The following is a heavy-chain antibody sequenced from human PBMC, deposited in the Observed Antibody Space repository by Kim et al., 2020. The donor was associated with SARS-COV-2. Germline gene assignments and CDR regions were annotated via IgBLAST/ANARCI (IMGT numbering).Heavy chain of an antibody. Sequence: SVKVSCKASGGTFSSYAISWVRQAPGQGLEWMGGIIPIFGTANYAQKFQGRVTITADESTSTAYMELSSLRSEDTAVYYCARDKPLYDSSGYYLEYFQHWGQGTLVTVSS. CDR2: IIPIFGTA. D-gene: IGHD3-22*01. J-gene: IGHJ1*01. V-gene: IGHV1-69*13. CDR1: GGTFSSYA. CDR3: ARDKPLYDSSGYYLEYFQH.